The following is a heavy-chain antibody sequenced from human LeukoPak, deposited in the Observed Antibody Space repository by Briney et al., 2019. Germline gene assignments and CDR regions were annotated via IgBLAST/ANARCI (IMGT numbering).Heavy chain of an antibody. J-gene: IGHJ4*02. CDR1: GYTFTNYF. CDR2: INPSSSST. Sequence: ASVKVSCKASGYTFTNYFIYWVRQAPGQGLEWMGIINPSSSSTSYPQKFQGRVTMTRDTSTSTVYMELSSLRSEDTAVYYCARAYYFDTSGYYPGGDYWGQGTLVTVSS. CDR3: ARAYYFDTSGYYPGGDY. D-gene: IGHD3-22*01. V-gene: IGHV1-46*01.